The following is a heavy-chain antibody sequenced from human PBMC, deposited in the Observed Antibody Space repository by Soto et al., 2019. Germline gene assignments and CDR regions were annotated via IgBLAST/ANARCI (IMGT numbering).Heavy chain of an antibody. CDR1: GGTFSSYT. CDR2: IIPILGIA. D-gene: IGHD2-15*01. V-gene: IGHV1-69*02. CDR3: ASRYCSGGSCYRYASSSYYYYMDV. J-gene: IGHJ6*03. Sequence: ASVKVSCKASGGTFSSYTISWVRQAPGQGLEWMGRIIPILGIANYAQKFQGRVTITADKSTSTAYMELSSLRSEDTAVYYCASRYCSGGSCYRYASSSYYYYMDVWGKGTTVTVSS.